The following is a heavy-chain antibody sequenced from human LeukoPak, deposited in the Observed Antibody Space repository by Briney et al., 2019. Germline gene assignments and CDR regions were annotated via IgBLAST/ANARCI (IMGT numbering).Heavy chain of an antibody. CDR1: GYTFTSYG. Sequence: ASVKVSCKASGYTFTSYGISWVRQAPGQGLEWMGWISAYNGNTNYAQKLQGRVTMTTDTSTSTAYMELRSLRSDDTAVCYCARDVVTMVRGVITTRKEHFDYWGQGTLVTVSS. D-gene: IGHD3-10*01. CDR3: ARDVVTMVRGVITTRKEHFDY. V-gene: IGHV1-18*01. CDR2: ISAYNGNT. J-gene: IGHJ4*02.